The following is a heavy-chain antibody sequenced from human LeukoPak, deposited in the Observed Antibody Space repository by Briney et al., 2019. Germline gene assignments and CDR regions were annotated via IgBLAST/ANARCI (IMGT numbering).Heavy chain of an antibody. CDR3: AKLSDVYYFDY. CDR2: ISHDGSNK. V-gene: IGHV3-30*18. J-gene: IGHJ4*02. CDR1: GFTFSSYG. Sequence: PGGSLRLSCAASGFTFSSYGMHWVRQAPGKGLEWVAVISHDGSNKYYADSVKGRFTISRDNSKNTLYLQMNSLRAEDTAVYYCAKLSDVYYFDYWGQGTLVTVSS.